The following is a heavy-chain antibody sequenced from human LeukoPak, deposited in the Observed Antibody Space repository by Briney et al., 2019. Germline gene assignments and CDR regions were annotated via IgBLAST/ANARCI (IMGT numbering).Heavy chain of an antibody. CDR1: GFTFSSYT. D-gene: IGHD6-13*01. V-gene: IGHV3-23*01. CDR3: ARGKEQQLYAFDI. Sequence: PGGSLRLSCAASGFTFSSYTMTWVRQAPTQGLEWVSSLGLSATYTYYADSVKGRFTISRDNSKNTLYLQMNSLSAEDTAVYYCARGKEQQLYAFDIWGQGTMVTVSS. J-gene: IGHJ3*02. CDR2: LGLSATYT.